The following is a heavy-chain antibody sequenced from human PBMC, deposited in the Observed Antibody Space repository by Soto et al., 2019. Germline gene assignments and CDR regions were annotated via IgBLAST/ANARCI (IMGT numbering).Heavy chain of an antibody. V-gene: IGHV4-31*03. CDR2: IYYSGST. D-gene: IGHD2-15*01. CDR1: GGSISSGGYY. J-gene: IGHJ4*02. CDR3: ARALGGYCSGGSCYGYYFDY. Sequence: PSETLSLTCTVSGGSISSGGYYWSWIRQHPGKGLEWIGYIYYSGSTYHNPSLKSRVSISVDTSQNQFSLKLSSVTAADTAVYYCARALGGYCSGGSCYGYYFDYWGQGSLVTVLL.